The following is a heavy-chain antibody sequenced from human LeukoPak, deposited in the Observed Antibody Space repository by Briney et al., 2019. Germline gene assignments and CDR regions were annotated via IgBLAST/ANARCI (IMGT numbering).Heavy chain of an antibody. CDR1: GGSISSSNYY. V-gene: IGHV4-39*07. CDR2: IYSRGST. Sequence: SETLSLTCIVSGGSISSSNYYWGWIRQSPGKGLEWIGSIYSRGSTYYNPSLKSRVIVSSDMSKNQFSLMLNSVTAADTAVYYCARSRGGYGDYGSWFDPWGQGILVTVSS. J-gene: IGHJ5*02. CDR3: ARSRGGYGDYGSWFDP. D-gene: IGHD3-16*01.